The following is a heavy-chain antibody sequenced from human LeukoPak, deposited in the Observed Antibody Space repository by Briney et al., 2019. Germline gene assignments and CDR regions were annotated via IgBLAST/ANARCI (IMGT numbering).Heavy chain of an antibody. D-gene: IGHD3-22*01. CDR2: ISSSSSYI. CDR3: ARERGIDSSGYYNNNAFDI. CDR1: GFTFSSYS. V-gene: IGHV3-21*01. J-gene: IGHJ3*02. Sequence: PGRSLRLSCAASGFTFSSYSMNWVRQAPGKGLEWVSSISSSSSYIYYADSVKGRFTISRDNAKNSLYLQMNSLRAEDTAVYYCARERGIDSSGYYNNNAFDIWGQGTMVTVSS.